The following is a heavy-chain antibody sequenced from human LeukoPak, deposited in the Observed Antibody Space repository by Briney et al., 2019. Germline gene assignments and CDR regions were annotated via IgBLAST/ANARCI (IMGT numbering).Heavy chain of an antibody. CDR1: GYTFTDYH. J-gene: IGHJ5*02. D-gene: IGHD1-1*01. CDR2: INPNGGDT. V-gene: IGHV1-2*06. Sequence: ASVKVSGKASGYTFTDYHMHWVRQAPGQGLEWMGRINPNGGDTNYAQKFQGRVTMTRYTSITTAYLELSSLRSDDTAVYYCARGSNWKENWFDPWGQGTLVIVSS. CDR3: ARGSNWKENWFDP.